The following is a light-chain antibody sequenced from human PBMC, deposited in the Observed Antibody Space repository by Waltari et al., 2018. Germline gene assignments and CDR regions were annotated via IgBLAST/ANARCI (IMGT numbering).Light chain of an antibody. CDR2: DAT. CDR3: QQYDNLAS. CDR1: QAISNH. V-gene: IGKV1-33*01. J-gene: IGKJ4*01. Sequence: DIQMTQSPSSLSASVGDRVTITCQASQAISNHLNWYQHKPGKAPELLTFDATNLETGVPSRFRGSGSGTEFTLTIPALQPEDFATYYCQQYDNLASFGGGTKVEIK.